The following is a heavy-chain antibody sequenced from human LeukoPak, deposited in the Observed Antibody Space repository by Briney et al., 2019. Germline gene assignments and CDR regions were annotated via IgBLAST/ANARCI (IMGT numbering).Heavy chain of an antibody. CDR2: IYYSGST. D-gene: IGHD1-7*01. CDR3: ARFLTGTTRNYFDY. J-gene: IGHJ4*02. Sequence: SETLSLTCTASGGSISSYYWSWIRQPPGKGLEWIGYIYYSGSTNYNPSLKSRVTISVDTSKNQFSLKLSSVTAADTAVYYCARFLTGTTRNYFDYWGQGTLVTVSS. V-gene: IGHV4-59*01. CDR1: GGSISSYY.